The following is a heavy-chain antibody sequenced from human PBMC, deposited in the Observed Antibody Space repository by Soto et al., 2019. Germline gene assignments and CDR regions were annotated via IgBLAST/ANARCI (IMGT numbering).Heavy chain of an antibody. J-gene: IGHJ6*02. D-gene: IGHD5-12*01. CDR3: GTITAYYYHYGMDV. Sequence: SVKVSCKASGGTFSSYAISWVRQAPGQGLEWMGGIIPIFGTANYAQKFQGRVTITADESTSTAYMELSSLRSEDTAVYYCGTITAYYYHYGMDVWGQGTTVTLSS. CDR2: IIPIFGTA. V-gene: IGHV1-69*13. CDR1: GGTFSSYA.